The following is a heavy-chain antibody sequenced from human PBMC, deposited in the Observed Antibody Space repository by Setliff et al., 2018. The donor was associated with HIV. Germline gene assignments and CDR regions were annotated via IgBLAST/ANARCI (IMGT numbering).Heavy chain of an antibody. CDR3: ARDYCGGDCYFPYYYYGMDV. Sequence: LSLTCTVSGGSISSSSYYWGWIRQPPGKGLEWIGSIYYSGSTYYNPSLKSRVTISVDTSKNQFSQKLSSVTAADTAVYYCARDYCGGDCYFPYYYYGMDVWGQGTTVTVSS. D-gene: IGHD2-21*02. V-gene: IGHV4-39*07. CDR1: GGSISSSSYY. J-gene: IGHJ6*02. CDR2: IYYSGST.